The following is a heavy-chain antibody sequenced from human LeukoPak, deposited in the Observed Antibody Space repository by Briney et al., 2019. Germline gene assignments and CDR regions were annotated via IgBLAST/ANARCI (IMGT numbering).Heavy chain of an antibody. CDR2: ISGSGGST. J-gene: IGHJ4*02. D-gene: IGHD2-15*01. Sequence: GGSLRLSCAASGFTFSSYAMSWVRQAPGKGLEWVSAISGSGGSTYYADSVKGRFTISRDNSKNTLYLQMNSLRAEDTALYYCATSARTYIGSSLDYWGQGTLVTVSS. CDR3: ATSARTYIGSSLDY. CDR1: GFTFSSYA. V-gene: IGHV3-23*01.